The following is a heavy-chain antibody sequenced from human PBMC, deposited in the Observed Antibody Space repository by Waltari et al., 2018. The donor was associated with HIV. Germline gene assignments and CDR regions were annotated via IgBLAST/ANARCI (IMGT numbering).Heavy chain of an antibody. V-gene: IGHV1-69*01. Sequence: QALLVQSGTEVKRPGSSVKVSCQASGGTFSPYAISGVRKADGQRLEWMGGAIPIFGKSLYAQNFEGRLSISADESTTTAYMELRDLKYDDSAVYFCARSTVVTPQIDKWFDPWGQGTLVTVSS. D-gene: IGHD2-21*01. CDR2: AIPIFGKS. CDR1: GGTFSPYA. CDR3: ARSTVVTPQIDKWFDP. J-gene: IGHJ5*02.